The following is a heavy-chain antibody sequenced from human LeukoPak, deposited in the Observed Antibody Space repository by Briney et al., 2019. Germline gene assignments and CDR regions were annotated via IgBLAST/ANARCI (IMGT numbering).Heavy chain of an antibody. CDR3: AKDRPGAVAGTSWFDP. Sequence: GGSLRHSRAASGFTLSSYVMSCVRPAPGKGLEWVSAISGSGGSTYYADSVKGRFTISRDNSKNTLYLQMNSLRAEDTAVYYCAKDRPGAVAGTSWFDPWGQGTLVTVSS. V-gene: IGHV3-23*01. CDR1: GFTLSSYV. J-gene: IGHJ5*02. CDR2: ISGSGGST. D-gene: IGHD6-19*01.